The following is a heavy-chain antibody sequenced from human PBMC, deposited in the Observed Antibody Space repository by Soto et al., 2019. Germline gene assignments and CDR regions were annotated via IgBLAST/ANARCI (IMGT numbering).Heavy chain of an antibody. D-gene: IGHD3-22*01. V-gene: IGHV3-23*01. J-gene: IGHJ4*02. CDR3: AKWHTFYYDSRAYSGFDC. Sequence: GGSLRLSCAPSGFTFSNHWMSWVRQAPGKWMEWVSAMSGGGATTSSADSVTGRSAIPTDNSKTTLGLQFNGLRAADTATYYCAKWHTFYYDSRAYSGFDCWGRGALVTVSS. CDR1: GFTFSNHW. CDR2: MSGGGATT.